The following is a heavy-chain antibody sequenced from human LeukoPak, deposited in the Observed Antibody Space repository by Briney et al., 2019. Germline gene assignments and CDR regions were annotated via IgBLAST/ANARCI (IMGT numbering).Heavy chain of an antibody. CDR3: AKVVHYDFWSGNDY. CDR2: ISYDGSNK. CDR1: GFTFSSYG. D-gene: IGHD3-3*01. V-gene: IGHV3-30*18. Sequence: GGSLRLSCAASGFTFSSYGMHWVRQAPGKGLEGVAGISYDGSNKYYADSVKGRFTISRDNSKNTLYLQMNSLRAEDTAVYYCAKVVHYDFWSGNDYWGQGTLVTVSS. J-gene: IGHJ4*02.